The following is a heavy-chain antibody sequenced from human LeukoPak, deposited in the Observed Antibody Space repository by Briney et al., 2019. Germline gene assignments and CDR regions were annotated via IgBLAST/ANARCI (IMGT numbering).Heavy chain of an antibody. D-gene: IGHD2-15*01. CDR3: TRDSALLGVAFDL. Sequence: GGSLRLSCSASGFPFNTYAIHWVRQAPGKGLEYVAGISSNGDNTDFADSAKGRFTISRDNSKSTLFLQMNSLRAEDTAVYFCTRDSALLGVAFDLWGQGTVVTVSS. CDR1: GFPFNTYA. CDR2: ISSNGDNT. V-gene: IGHV3-64D*06. J-gene: IGHJ3*01.